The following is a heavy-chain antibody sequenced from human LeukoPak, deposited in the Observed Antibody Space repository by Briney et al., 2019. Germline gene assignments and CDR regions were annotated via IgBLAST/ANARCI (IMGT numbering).Heavy chain of an antibody. CDR2: IIPIIGTA. V-gene: IGHV1-69*13. Sequence: ASVKVSCKASGGTFSSYAISWVRQAPGQGLEWMGGIIPIIGTANYAQKLQGRVTITADESTSTAYMELRSLRSEDTAVYYCARVSCSRTSCSREWVYDYMDVWGKGTTVTVSS. D-gene: IGHD2-2*01. J-gene: IGHJ6*03. CDR1: GGTFSSYA. CDR3: ARVSCSRTSCSREWVYDYMDV.